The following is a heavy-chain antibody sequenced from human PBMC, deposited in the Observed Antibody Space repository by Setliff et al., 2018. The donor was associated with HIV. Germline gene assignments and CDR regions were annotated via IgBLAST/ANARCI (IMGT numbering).Heavy chain of an antibody. Sequence: SETLSLTCSVSSGSMTGHYWTWVRQPPGKGLEWIGYLHSLGSSRVSDTPNYSPSLKSRITISLDTPKRQFSLTMASVTAADTAVYYCARGLSSQTYWGTRPLGLDYWGQGSLVTVSS. CDR3: ARGLSSQTYWGTRPLGLDY. D-gene: IGHD2-2*01. CDR1: SGSMTGHY. CDR2: LHSLGSSRVSDTP. V-gene: IGHV4-4*08. J-gene: IGHJ4*01.